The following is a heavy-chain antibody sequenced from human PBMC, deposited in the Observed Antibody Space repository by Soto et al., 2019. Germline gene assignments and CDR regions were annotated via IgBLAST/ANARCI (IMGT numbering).Heavy chain of an antibody. CDR3: ARGPEVVVAATYNWFDP. Sequence: GGSLRLSCAASGFTFSSYGMHWVRQAPGKGLEWVAVIWYDGGNKHYADSVKGRFTISRDNSKNTLYLQMNSRRAEDTAVYYCARGPEVVVAATYNWFDPWGQGTLVTVSS. D-gene: IGHD2-15*01. CDR1: GFTFSSYG. CDR2: IWYDGGNK. J-gene: IGHJ5*02. V-gene: IGHV3-33*01.